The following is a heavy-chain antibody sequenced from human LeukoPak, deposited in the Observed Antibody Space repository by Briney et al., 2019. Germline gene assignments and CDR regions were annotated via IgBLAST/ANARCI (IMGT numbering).Heavy chain of an antibody. V-gene: IGHV4-61*02. Sequence: IVLIYPSATTNYTPSLNSPVTISVHTSKNQFSLKLSSVTAADTAVYYCARDKYNWNYFFDYWGQGTLVTVSS. D-gene: IGHD1-7*01. CDR3: ARDKYNWNYFFDY. CDR2: IYPSATT. J-gene: IGHJ4*02.